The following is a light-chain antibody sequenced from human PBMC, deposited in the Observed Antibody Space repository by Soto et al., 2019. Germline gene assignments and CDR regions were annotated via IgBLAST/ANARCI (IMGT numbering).Light chain of an antibody. CDR1: VGSYRV. J-gene: IGLJ1*01. CDR2: DAT. V-gene: IGLV2-23*01. Sequence: QSALVQPAPMTESPGQSITISCTGVGSYRVVSWYQQHPAKVPKLMIYDATQRPSGVSARFSGSKSANTASLTISGLRAEDEADYYCSLDAGPNTYVFGSGSKVTVL. CDR3: SLDAGPNTYV.